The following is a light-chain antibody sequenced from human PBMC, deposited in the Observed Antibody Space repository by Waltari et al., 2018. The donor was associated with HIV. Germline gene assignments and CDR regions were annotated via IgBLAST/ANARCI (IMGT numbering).Light chain of an antibody. CDR1: STNIGSNA. CDR3: AAWDDSLNDSYV. Sequence: QSVLTQPPSASGTPGQRVTISCSGSSTNIGSNAVNWYQQLQGTAPKLLLYSNNQRPSWAPARFSGSKSGTSASLAISGLQSDDESDYYCAAWDDSLNDSYVFGPGTKVTVL. CDR2: SNN. V-gene: IGLV1-44*01. J-gene: IGLJ1*01.